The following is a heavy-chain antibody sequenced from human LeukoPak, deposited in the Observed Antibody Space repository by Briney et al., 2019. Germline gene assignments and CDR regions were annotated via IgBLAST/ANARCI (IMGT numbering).Heavy chain of an antibody. CDR2: IYHSGST. CDR1: DYSISSGYY. D-gene: IGHD3-22*01. V-gene: IGHV4-38-2*02. J-gene: IGHJ4*02. Sequence: SETLSLTCTVSDYSISSGYYWGWIRQPPGKGLEWIGSIYHSGSTYYNPSLKSRVTISVDTSKNQFSLKLSSVTAADTAVYYCARDLFKPGLLVITRGNYFDYWGQGTLVTVSS. CDR3: ARDLFKPGLLVITRGNYFDY.